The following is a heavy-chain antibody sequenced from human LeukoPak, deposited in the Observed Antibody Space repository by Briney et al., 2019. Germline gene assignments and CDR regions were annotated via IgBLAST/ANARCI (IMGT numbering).Heavy chain of an antibody. CDR3: ARGGSGWYPNWFDP. Sequence: SETLSLTCTVSGYSISSGYYWGWIRQPPGKGLEWIGSIYHSGSTYYNPSLKSRVTISVDTSKNQFSLKLSSVTAADTAVYYCARGGSGWYPNWFDPWGQGTLVTVSS. CDR1: GYSISSGYY. V-gene: IGHV4-38-2*02. CDR2: IYHSGST. J-gene: IGHJ5*02. D-gene: IGHD6-19*01.